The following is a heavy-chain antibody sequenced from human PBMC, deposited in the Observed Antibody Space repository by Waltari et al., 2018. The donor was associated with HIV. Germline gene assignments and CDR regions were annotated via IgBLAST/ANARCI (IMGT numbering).Heavy chain of an antibody. CDR1: GGSISSSSYY. CDR3: ARVRTRIAALGWFDP. CDR2: IYYSGST. D-gene: IGHD6-25*01. Sequence: QLQLQESGPGLVKPSETLSLTCTVSGGSISSSSYYWGWIRQPPGKGLEWIGSIYYSGSTYYNPSLKSRVTISVDTSKNQFSLKLSSVTAADTAVYYCARVRTRIAALGWFDPWGQGTLVTVSS. V-gene: IGHV4-39*07. J-gene: IGHJ5*02.